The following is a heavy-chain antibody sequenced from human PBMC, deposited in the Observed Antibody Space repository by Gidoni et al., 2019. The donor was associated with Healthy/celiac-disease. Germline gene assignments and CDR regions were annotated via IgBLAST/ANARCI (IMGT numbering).Heavy chain of an antibody. CDR2: INHSGST. J-gene: IGHJ5*02. CDR3: ASHPRKARNWFDP. Sequence: QVQLQQWGAGLLKPSETLSLTCAVYGGSFSGYYWSWIRQPPGKGLEWIGEINHSGSTNYNPSLKSRVTISVDTSKNQFSLKLSSVTAADTAVYYCASHPRKARNWFDPWGQGTLVTVSS. V-gene: IGHV4-34*01. CDR1: GGSFSGYY.